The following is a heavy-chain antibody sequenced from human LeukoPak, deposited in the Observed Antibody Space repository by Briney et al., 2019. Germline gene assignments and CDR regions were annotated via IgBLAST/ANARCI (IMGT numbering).Heavy chain of an antibody. CDR3: AREERDGYNYYWYFDL. CDR2: IYYSGST. V-gene: IGHV4-39*07. CDR1: GGSISSSSYY. J-gene: IGHJ2*01. Sequence: KPSETLSLTCTVSGGSISSSSYYWGWIRQPPGKGLEWIGSIYYSGSTYYNPSLKSRVTISVDTSKNQFSLKLSSVTAADTAVYYCAREERDGYNYYWYFDLWGRGTLVTVSS. D-gene: IGHD5-24*01.